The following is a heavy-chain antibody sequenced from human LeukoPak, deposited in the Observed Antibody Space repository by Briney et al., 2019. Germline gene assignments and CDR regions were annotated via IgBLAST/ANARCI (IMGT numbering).Heavy chain of an antibody. Sequence: ASVKVSCKASGYTFTSYYMHWVRQAPGQGLEWMGIINPSGGSTSYAQKFQGRATMTRDTSTSTVYMELSSLRSEDTAVYYCARAAMVRGVIRYFDYWGQGTLVTVSS. J-gene: IGHJ4*02. V-gene: IGHV1-46*01. D-gene: IGHD3-10*01. CDR3: ARAAMVRGVIRYFDY. CDR1: GYTFTSYY. CDR2: INPSGGST.